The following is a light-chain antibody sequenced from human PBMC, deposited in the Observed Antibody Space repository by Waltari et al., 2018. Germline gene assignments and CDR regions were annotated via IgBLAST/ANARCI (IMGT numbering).Light chain of an antibody. CDR3: HQHNSWPPLS. V-gene: IGKV3-15*01. Sequence: EIVMTQSPTTLSVSPGERATLSYRASQSVSSNLAWYQQKPGQAPRLLIYGASTRATGVPARFSGSGSGTDFTLTISGLQSEDYAVYFCHQHNSWPPLSFGGGTKVEIK. CDR1: QSVSSN. J-gene: IGKJ4*01. CDR2: GAS.